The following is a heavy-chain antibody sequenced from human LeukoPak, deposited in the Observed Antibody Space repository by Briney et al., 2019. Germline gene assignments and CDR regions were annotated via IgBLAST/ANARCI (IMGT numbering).Heavy chain of an antibody. J-gene: IGHJ3*02. CDR1: GGSISSGDYY. Sequence: PSETLSLTCTVSGGSISSGDYYWSWIRQPPGKGLEWIGYIYYSGSTNYNPSLKSRVTISVDTSKNQFSLKLSSVTAADTAVYYCAREGHRVVTTQRGSIGAFDIWGQGTMVTVSS. CDR3: AREGHRVVTTQRGSIGAFDI. D-gene: IGHD3-22*01. V-gene: IGHV4-61*08. CDR2: IYYSGST.